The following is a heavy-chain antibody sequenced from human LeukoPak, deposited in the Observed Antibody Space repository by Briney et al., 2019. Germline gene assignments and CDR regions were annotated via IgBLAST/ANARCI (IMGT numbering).Heavy chain of an antibody. D-gene: IGHD3-22*01. CDR2: IYYSGST. J-gene: IGHJ3*02. CDR1: SGSISSYY. Sequence: NPSETLSLTCTVSSGSISSYYWSWIRQPPGKGLEWIGYIYYSGSTNYNPSLKSRVTISVDTSKNQFSLKLSSVTAADTAVYYCARGKTYYDISNDAFDIWGQGTMVTVSS. CDR3: ARGKTYYDISNDAFDI. V-gene: IGHV4-59*01.